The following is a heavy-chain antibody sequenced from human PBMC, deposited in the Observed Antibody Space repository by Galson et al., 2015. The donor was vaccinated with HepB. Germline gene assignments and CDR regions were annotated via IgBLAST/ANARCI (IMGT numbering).Heavy chain of an antibody. CDR2: ICSSSSTI. CDR3: TRADPYDAVPNDL. D-gene: IGHD2-2*01. V-gene: IGHV3-48*02. CDR1: GFTFSSYY. J-gene: IGHJ5*02. Sequence: SLRLSCAASGFTFSSYYMNWVRQAPGKGLEWVSYICSSSSTIYYADSVKRRFTITSDNTKNPLYLQMNRLREEDTVVYYCTRADPYDAVPNDLWGQGTLVTVSS.